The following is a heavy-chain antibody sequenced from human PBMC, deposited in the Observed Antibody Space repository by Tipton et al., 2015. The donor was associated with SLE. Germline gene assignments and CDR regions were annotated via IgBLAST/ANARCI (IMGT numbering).Heavy chain of an antibody. J-gene: IGHJ3*02. CDR3: ARVVYSFSDAFDI. D-gene: IGHD6-13*01. Sequence: TLSLTCSVSGASMRGYYWSWIRQSPGKGLEWIGYIFENGNSNYNPSLESRVTISIDTSKGQFSLRPTSLTAADTAVYYCARVVYSFSDAFDIWGQGTLVTVSS. V-gene: IGHV4-59*01. CDR2: IFENGNS. CDR1: GASMRGYY.